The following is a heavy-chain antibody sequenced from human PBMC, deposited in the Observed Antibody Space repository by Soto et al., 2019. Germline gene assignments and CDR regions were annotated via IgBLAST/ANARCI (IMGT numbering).Heavy chain of an antibody. CDR2: ISPGGDNI. Sequence: QVPLVESGGGLVNPGGSLRLSCAASGFSFSLRYMSWIRQAPGRGLEWVSYISPGGDNIHYADFVKGRFTISRDNPKDSLYLQMNSLRVEDTAVYYCVTETQWYFDDWGQGTLVTVSS. J-gene: IGHJ4*02. CDR3: VTETQWYFDD. D-gene: IGHD2-8*01. V-gene: IGHV3-11*01. CDR1: GFSFSLRY.